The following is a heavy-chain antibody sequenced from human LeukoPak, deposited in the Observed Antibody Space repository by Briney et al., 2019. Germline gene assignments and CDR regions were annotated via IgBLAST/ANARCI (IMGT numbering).Heavy chain of an antibody. CDR3: ARGYWAHGMNV. D-gene: IGHD6-13*01. CDR1: GDSLSSDTTA. CDR2: AYYTSKWIT. V-gene: IGHV6-1*01. Sequence: SETLSLTCAISGDSLSSDTTAWNWIWQSPSRGLEWLGRAYYTSKWITNYAVSVRSRITVNSNTSNNQFSLQLNSVTPEDTAVYYRARGYWAHGMNVWGPGTTVTVSS. J-gene: IGHJ6*02.